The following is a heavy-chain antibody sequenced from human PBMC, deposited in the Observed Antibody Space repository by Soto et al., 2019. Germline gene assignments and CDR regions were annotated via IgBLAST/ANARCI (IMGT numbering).Heavy chain of an antibody. CDR3: AKDWGYYSSGSIDY. Sequence: GVSLRLSCAASGFTFSSSAMNWVRQAPGKGLEWVSAISGSGGSTYYADSVKGRFTISRDNSKNTLYLQMNSLRAEDTAVYYCAKDWGYYSSGSIDYWGQGSLVTVSS. V-gene: IGHV3-23*01. CDR1: GFTFSSSA. J-gene: IGHJ4*02. CDR2: ISGSGGST. D-gene: IGHD6-19*01.